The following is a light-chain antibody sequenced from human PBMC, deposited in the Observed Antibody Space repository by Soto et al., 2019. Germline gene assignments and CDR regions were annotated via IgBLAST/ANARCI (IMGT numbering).Light chain of an antibody. CDR3: SSYTDSVAPYV. J-gene: IGLJ1*01. CDR2: EVT. Sequence: QSVLTQPASVSGSPCQSITISCSGSSSDVVNGYDSVSWYQQHPGKAPKLIIHEVTNRLSGVSSRFSGSKSGNTASLTISGLQSEDEADYYCSSYTDSVAPYVFGTGTKVTL. V-gene: IGLV2-14*01. CDR1: SSDVVNGYDS.